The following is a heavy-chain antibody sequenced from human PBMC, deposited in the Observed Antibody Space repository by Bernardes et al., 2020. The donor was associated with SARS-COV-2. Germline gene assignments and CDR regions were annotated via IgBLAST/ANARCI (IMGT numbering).Heavy chain of an antibody. CDR2: ISSSSRSI. CDR1: GFTFSSYS. Sequence: GGSLRLSCAASGFTFSSYSMNWVRQAPGKGLEWVSSISSSSRSIYYARFGQGRFTISRDNAKNSLYLEMTSLRAEDTAVYYCARDKSERRIPVAGTDYYYGMDVWGQGSTVSVSS. J-gene: IGHJ6*02. V-gene: IGHV3-21*06. CDR3: ARDKSERRIPVAGTDYYYGMDV. D-gene: IGHD6-19*01.